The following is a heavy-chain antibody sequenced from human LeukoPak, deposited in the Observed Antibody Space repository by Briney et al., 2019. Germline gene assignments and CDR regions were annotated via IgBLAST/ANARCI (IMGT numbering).Heavy chain of an antibody. D-gene: IGHD3-10*01. V-gene: IGHV4-61*02. J-gene: IGHJ6*03. CDR2: IYTSGST. Sequence: SETLSLTCVVSGGSISSGDYYWNWIRQPAGKGLEWIGRIYTSGSTNYNPSLKSRVTMSVDTSKNQFSLKLSSVTAADTAVYYCARDQGRGLLWFGELLSNYYMDVWGKGTTVTISS. CDR1: GGSISSGDYY. CDR3: ARDQGRGLLWFGELLSNYYMDV.